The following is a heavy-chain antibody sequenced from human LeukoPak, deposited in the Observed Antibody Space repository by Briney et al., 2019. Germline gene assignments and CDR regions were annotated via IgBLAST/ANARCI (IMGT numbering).Heavy chain of an antibody. Sequence: GASVKVSCKASGYTFSSSDINWVRQAPGQGLEWMGTINSNGSGTNYAQKFQGRVTMTRDKSTRTVYMELSSLRYEDTAVYYCARGGGYGYPTGANWGQGTQVTVSS. CDR1: GYTFSSSD. CDR3: ARGGGYGYPTGAN. CDR2: INSNGSGT. D-gene: IGHD5-18*01. J-gene: IGHJ4*02. V-gene: IGHV1-46*01.